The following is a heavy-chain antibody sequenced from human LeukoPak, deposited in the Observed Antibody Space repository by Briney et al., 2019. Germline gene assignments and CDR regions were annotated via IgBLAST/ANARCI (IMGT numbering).Heavy chain of an antibody. J-gene: IGHJ4*02. CDR3: ARDSGSYLYGYYFDY. D-gene: IGHD1-26*01. Sequence: GGSLRLSCAASGFSFSSYSMNWVRQAPGKGLEWVSYISSSSSTIYYADSVKGRFTISRDNAKNSLYLQMNSLRAEDTAVYYCARDSGSYLYGYYFDYWGQGTLVTVSS. CDR2: ISSSSSTI. CDR1: GFSFSSYS. V-gene: IGHV3-48*01.